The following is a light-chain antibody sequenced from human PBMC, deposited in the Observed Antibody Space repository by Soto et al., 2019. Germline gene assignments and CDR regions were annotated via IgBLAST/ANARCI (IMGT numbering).Light chain of an antibody. CDR1: QSVLYGSNNKNY. CDR2: AAS. J-gene: IGKJ5*01. Sequence: DIVMTQSPDSLAVSLGERATINCKSSQSVLYGSNNKNYLAWYQQKPGQAPRLLIYAASTRATGIPARFSGSGSGTEFTLTISSLQSEDFAVYYCQQYNNWSFGQGTRLEIK. CDR3: QQYNNWS. V-gene: IGKV4-1*01.